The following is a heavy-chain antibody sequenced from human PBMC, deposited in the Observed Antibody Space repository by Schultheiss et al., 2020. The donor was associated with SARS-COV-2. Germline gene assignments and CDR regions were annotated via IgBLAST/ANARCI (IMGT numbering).Heavy chain of an antibody. CDR1: GYTFTSYA. J-gene: IGHJ6*02. V-gene: IGHV1-69*05. Sequence: SVKVSCKASGYTFTSYAISWVRQAPGQGLEWMGGIIPIFGTANYAQKFQGRVTMTRNTSISTAYMELSSLRSEDTAVYYCARGPHRYYDILTGYYYYYGMDVWGQGTTVTVSS. CDR2: IIPIFGTA. CDR3: ARGPHRYYDILTGYYYYYGMDV. D-gene: IGHD3-9*01.